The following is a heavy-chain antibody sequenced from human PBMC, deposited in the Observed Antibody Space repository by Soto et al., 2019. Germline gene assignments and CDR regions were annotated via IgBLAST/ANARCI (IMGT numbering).Heavy chain of an antibody. CDR2: ISSGGYTI. Sequence: HPGGSLRLSCEASGFTFSSYSFNWVRQAPGQGLEWVSFISSGGYTIYHADSLEGRFSISRDDAKNSVYLQMRGLRMDDTAVYYCVRSRREWFGVVPPSDVWGRGTLVTVS. J-gene: IGHJ4*02. CDR1: GFTFSSYS. V-gene: IGHV3-48*01. D-gene: IGHD3-3*01. CDR3: VRSRREWFGVVPPSDV.